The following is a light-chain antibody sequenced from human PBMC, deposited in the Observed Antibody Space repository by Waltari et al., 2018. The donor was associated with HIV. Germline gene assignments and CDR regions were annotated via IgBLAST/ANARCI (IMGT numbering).Light chain of an antibody. V-gene: IGKV4-1*01. J-gene: IGKJ2*01. CDR3: QQYYGIPYT. CDR1: QIHFYNSNNKNY. CDR2: WAS. Sequence: DVVVPQSPDSLAVSLGETATLFCKSSQIHFYNSNNKNYIAWYQKKPGQRPKWLIYWASTRESGVPDRFSGSGSGTDFTLTISRMQAEDVALYYCQQYYGIPYTFGQGTKLEIK.